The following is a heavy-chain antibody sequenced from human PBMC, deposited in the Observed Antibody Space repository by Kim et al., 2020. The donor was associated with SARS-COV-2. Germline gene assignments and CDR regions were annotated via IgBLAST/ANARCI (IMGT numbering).Heavy chain of an antibody. Sequence: GESLKISCKGSGYSFTSYWIGWVRQMPGKGLEWMGIISPGDSDTRYSPSFQGQVTISADKSISTAYLQWSSLKASDTAMYFCARLSARTYNYASPWGQGTLVTVSS. J-gene: IGHJ5*02. CDR3: ARLSARTYNYASP. D-gene: IGHD5-18*01. CDR1: GYSFTSYW. CDR2: ISPGDSDT. V-gene: IGHV5-51*01.